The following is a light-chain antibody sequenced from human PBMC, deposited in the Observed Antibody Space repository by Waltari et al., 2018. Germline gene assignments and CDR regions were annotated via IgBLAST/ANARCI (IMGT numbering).Light chain of an antibody. J-gene: IGLJ3*02. CDR1: SSNTETHH. Sequence: QSVLTQPPSPSGAPGQRVTIPCSGSSSNTETHHFLWYQQPPGTAPKNPIYINDERPPGVPDRFSGSKSGTSASLAISGLRSEDEAHYYCAAWDASLGAWLFGGGTKLTVL. CDR2: IND. CDR3: AAWDASLGAWL. V-gene: IGLV1-47*01.